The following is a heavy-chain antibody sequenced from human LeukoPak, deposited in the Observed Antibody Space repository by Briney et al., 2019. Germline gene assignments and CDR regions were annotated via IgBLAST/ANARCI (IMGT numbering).Heavy chain of an antibody. CDR2: ITSSSSYI. D-gene: IGHD4-11*01. V-gene: IGHV3-21*01. CDR3: ARLYDDYTNGHFDS. CDR1: GFTFSSYW. Sequence: GGSLRLSCAASGFTFSSYWMHWVRQAPGKGLEWVSSITSSSSYIYYADSVKGRFTISRDNAKNSLYLQMNSLRAEDTAVYYCARLYDDYTNGHFDSWGQGTLVTVSS. J-gene: IGHJ4*02.